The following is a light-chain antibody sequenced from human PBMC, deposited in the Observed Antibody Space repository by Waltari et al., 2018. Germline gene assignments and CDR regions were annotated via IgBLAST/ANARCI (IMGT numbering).Light chain of an antibody. CDR1: QDITTY. Sequence: DIQLTQSPSSLSAAVGDRVTITCQATQDITTYLSWFQQKPGKAPQLLISDASSLQAGVPSRFSGTGSGTSFSFTITSLQPEDSATYYCQHYHSLPYTFGRGTKLQIK. CDR2: DAS. V-gene: IGKV1-33*01. J-gene: IGKJ2*01. CDR3: QHYHSLPYT.